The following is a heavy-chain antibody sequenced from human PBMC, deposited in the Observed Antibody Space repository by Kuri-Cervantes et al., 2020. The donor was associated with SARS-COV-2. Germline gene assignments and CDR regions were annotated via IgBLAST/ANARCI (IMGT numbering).Heavy chain of an antibody. CDR1: GFTFSTYS. V-gene: IGHV3-23*01. D-gene: IGHD6-13*01. CDR2: ISGSVGST. CDR3: AKNSSSSSWYQSYYFDY. Sequence: GGSLRLSCAASGFTFSTYSMNWVRQPPGKGLEWVSAISGSVGSTYYADSVKGRFTISRDNSKNTLYLQMNSLRAEDTAVYYCAKNSSSSSWYQSYYFDYWGQGTLVTVSS. J-gene: IGHJ4*02.